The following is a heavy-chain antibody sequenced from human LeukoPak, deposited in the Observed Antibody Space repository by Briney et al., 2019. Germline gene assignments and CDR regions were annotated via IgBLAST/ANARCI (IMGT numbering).Heavy chain of an antibody. Sequence: PGGSLRLSCAASGFTFDDYAMHWVRQAPGKGLEWVSGISWNSGSISYADSVKGRFTISRDNAKNSLYLQMNSLRAEDTALYYCAKVTYGDYYFDYWGQGTLVTVSS. V-gene: IGHV3-9*01. CDR3: AKVTYGDYYFDY. D-gene: IGHD4-17*01. J-gene: IGHJ4*02. CDR1: GFTFDDYA. CDR2: ISWNSGSI.